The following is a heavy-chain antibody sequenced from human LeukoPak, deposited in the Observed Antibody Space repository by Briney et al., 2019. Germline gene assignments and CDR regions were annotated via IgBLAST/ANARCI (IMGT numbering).Heavy chain of an antibody. V-gene: IGHV4-39*07. J-gene: IGHJ3*02. CDR2: IYYSGST. CDR3: ARTTPFQKTWIQLWPGAFDI. D-gene: IGHD5-18*01. CDR1: GGSISSSSYY. Sequence: PSETLSLTCTVSGGSISSSSYYWGWIRQPPGKGLEWIGSIYYSGSTYYNPSLKSRVTISVDTSKNQFSLKLSSVTAADTAVYYCARTTPFQKTWIQLWPGAFDIWGQGTMVTVSS.